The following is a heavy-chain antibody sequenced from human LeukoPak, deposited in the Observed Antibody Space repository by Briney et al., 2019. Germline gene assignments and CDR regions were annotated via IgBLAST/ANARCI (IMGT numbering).Heavy chain of an antibody. J-gene: IGHJ4*02. CDR1: GHXFTSFG. CDR3: ARDYVGMSTIRDFGC. CDR2: LSAYNGDT. D-gene: IGHD5-24*01. Sequence: ASVKVSCKTSGHXFTSFGFSWVRQAPGHGLEWMGGLSAYNGDTSYAQKLQGRVTMTTDTSTSTVYMELRSLTSDDTAVYYCARDYVGMSTIRDFGCWGQGILVTVSS. V-gene: IGHV1-18*01.